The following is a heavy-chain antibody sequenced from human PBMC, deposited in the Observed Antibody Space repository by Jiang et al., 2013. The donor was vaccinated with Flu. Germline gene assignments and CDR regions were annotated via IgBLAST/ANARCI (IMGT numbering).Heavy chain of an antibody. Sequence: LVESGGGLVQPGRSRRLSCAASGFTFDDYAMHWVRQAPGKGLEWVSGISRNSGSIGYGDSVKGRFTISRDNAKNSLSLQMHSLRLEDTAFYYCVKDFSGGWDYFDFWGQGTLVTVSS. J-gene: IGHJ4*02. V-gene: IGHV3-9*01. D-gene: IGHD2-15*01. CDR1: GFTFDDYA. CDR3: VKDFSGGWDYFDF. CDR2: ISRNSGSI.